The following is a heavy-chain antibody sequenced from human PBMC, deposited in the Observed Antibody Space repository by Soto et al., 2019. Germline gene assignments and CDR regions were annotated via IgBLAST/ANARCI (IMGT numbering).Heavy chain of an antibody. D-gene: IGHD1-1*01. V-gene: IGHV3-11*06. Sequence: LRLSCASSGFTFSDYYMIWIRQAPGKVLEWLSYSSDSGTFTRYADSVKGRFSISRDNAKNSLYLQINSLRGEDTAIYYCARSGDNYNLLDYWGQGTPVTVSS. CDR1: GFTFSDYY. J-gene: IGHJ4*02. CDR3: ARSGDNYNLLDY. CDR2: SSDSGTFT.